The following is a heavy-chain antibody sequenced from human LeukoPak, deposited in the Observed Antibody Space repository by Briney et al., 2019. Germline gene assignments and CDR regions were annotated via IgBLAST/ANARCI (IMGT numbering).Heavy chain of an antibody. D-gene: IGHD3-10*01. J-gene: IGHJ4*02. CDR3: ARDWAGGPHDY. Sequence: QRGGSLRLSCAASGFTFSSYAISWVRQASGKGLEWVSYISSSGNNIYYAESVKGRFTISRDNAKNSLYLQMNSLRADDTAVYYCARDWAGGPHDYWGQGTLVTVSS. CDR2: ISSSGNNI. V-gene: IGHV3-48*04. CDR1: GFTFSSYA.